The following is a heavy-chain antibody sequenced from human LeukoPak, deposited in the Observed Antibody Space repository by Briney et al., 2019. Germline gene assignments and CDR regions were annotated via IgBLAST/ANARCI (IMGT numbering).Heavy chain of an antibody. Sequence: SETLSLTCTVSGGSISISNYYWGWIREPPGRGLEWIGSISYSGTYYNPSLKSRLTISVDTSKNHFSLNLRSVTAADTAVYYCARRTSNPVGAIDYWGQGTLVTVSS. CDR2: ISYSGT. CDR1: GGSISISNYY. V-gene: IGHV4-39*01. CDR3: ARRTSNPVGAIDY. D-gene: IGHD1-26*01. J-gene: IGHJ4*02.